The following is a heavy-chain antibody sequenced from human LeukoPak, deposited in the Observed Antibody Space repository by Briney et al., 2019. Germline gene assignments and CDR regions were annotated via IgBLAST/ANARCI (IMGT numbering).Heavy chain of an antibody. CDR2: INPNSGGT. CDR3: ARSVGIARAFDI. CDR1: GYTFTGYY. Sequence: ASVKVSCKASGYTFTGYYMHWVRQAPGQRLEWMGWINPNSGGTNYAQKFQGRVTITRDTSISTAYMELSRLRSDDTAVYYCARSVGIARAFDIWGQGTMVTVSS. V-gene: IGHV1-2*02. D-gene: IGHD6-13*01. J-gene: IGHJ3*02.